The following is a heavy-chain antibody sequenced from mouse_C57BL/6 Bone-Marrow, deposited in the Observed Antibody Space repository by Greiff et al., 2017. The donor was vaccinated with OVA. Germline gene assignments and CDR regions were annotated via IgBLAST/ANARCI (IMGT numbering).Heavy chain of an antibody. Sequence: EVQLQESGPGLVKPSPSLSLTCSVTGYSITGGYYWKWIRQFPGNKLEWMGYISYDGSNNYNPSLNNRISITRDKSKNQFFLKLNSVTTEDTTTYYCARPAPSPHDYWGQGTPLTVSS. CDR2: ISYDGSN. CDR3: ARPAPSPHDY. V-gene: IGHV3-6*01. D-gene: IGHD3-1*01. J-gene: IGHJ2*01. CDR1: GYSITGGYY.